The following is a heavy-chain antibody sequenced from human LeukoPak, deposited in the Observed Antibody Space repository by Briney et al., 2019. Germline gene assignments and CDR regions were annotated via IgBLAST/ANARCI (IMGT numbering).Heavy chain of an antibody. V-gene: IGHV4-38-2*02. CDR3: ARSDPLRWFSPRGGAFDI. J-gene: IGHJ3*02. CDR1: GYSISGGYY. D-gene: IGHD4-23*01. Sequence: PSETLSLTCTVSGYSISGGYYWGWIRQPPGKGLEWIGSIYHSGSSYYNPSLKSRVTISIDTSKNQFSLKLSSVTAADTAVYYCARSDPLRWFSPRGGAFDIWGQGTMVTVSS. CDR2: IYHSGSS.